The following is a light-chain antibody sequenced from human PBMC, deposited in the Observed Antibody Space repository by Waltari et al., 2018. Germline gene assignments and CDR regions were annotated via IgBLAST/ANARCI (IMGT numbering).Light chain of an antibody. Sequence: IVLTQSPGTLSLSPGERVTLSCRASQSISSNSLAWYQQKPGQAPRLLISGAASSATGMPDRFSGSGSGTDFTLTINRLEPEDFAVYYCQQYGGSPPYTFGQGTKLEIK. CDR3: QQYGGSPPYT. CDR2: GAA. J-gene: IGKJ2*01. V-gene: IGKV3-20*01. CDR1: QSISSNS.